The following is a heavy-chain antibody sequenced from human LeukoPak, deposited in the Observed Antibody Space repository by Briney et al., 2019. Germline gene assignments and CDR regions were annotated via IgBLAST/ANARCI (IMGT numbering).Heavy chain of an antibody. Sequence: PGGSLRLSCAASGFTFSTYWMSWVRQAPGKGLEWVANIKQDGSEKFYVDSVKGRFTISRDNARSSLYLQMNSLRAEDTAVYYCARDRGHFDYWGQGALVTVSS. D-gene: IGHD3-10*01. CDR1: GFTFSTYW. V-gene: IGHV3-7*01. J-gene: IGHJ4*02. CDR2: IKQDGSEK. CDR3: ARDRGHFDY.